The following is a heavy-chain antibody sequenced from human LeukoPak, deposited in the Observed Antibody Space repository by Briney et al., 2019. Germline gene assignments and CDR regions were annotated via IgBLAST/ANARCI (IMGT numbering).Heavy chain of an antibody. CDR1: GYTFTGYY. D-gene: IGHD1-26*01. CDR2: INPNSGGT. Sequence: ASVKVSCKASGYTFTGYYMHWVRQAPGQGLEWMGWINPNSGGTNYAQKFQGRLTMTRDMFTSTDYMELTSLTSDDTAVYYCARDNSVGETAWWFDPWGQGTLVTVPS. CDR3: ARDNSVGETAWWFDP. J-gene: IGHJ5*02. V-gene: IGHV1-2*02.